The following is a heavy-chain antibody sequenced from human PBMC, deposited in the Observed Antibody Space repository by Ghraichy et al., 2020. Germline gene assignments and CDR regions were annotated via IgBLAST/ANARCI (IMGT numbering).Heavy chain of an antibody. V-gene: IGHV4-59*08. J-gene: IGHJ3*02. CDR1: GGSISSYY. D-gene: IGHD4-17*01. Sequence: SETLSLTCTVSGGSISSYYWSWIRQPPGKGLEWIGYIYYSGSTNYNPSLKSRVTISVDTSKNQFSLKLSSVTAADTAVYYCARHLWAYGDYVSPPDSAFDIWGQGTMVTVSS. CDR3: ARHLWAYGDYVSPPDSAFDI. CDR2: IYYSGST.